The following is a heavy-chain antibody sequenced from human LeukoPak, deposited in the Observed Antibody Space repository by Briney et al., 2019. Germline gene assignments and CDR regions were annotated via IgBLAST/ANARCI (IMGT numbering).Heavy chain of an antibody. CDR3: ARHDGSGWYGY. CDR1: GGSISGYY. D-gene: IGHD6-19*01. Sequence: PSETLSLTCTVSGGSISGYYWSWIRQPPGKGLEWSGYIYYSGSTNYNPSLKSRVTIPVDTSKNQFSLKLSSVTAADTAVYYCARHDGSGWYGYWGQGTLVTVSS. V-gene: IGHV4-59*08. J-gene: IGHJ4*02. CDR2: IYYSGST.